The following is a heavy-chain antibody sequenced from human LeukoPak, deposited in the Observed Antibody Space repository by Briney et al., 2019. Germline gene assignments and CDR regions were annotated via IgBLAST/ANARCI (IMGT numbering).Heavy chain of an antibody. D-gene: IGHD3/OR15-3a*01. J-gene: IGHJ4*02. CDR1: GGSISSSSYY. CDR2: IYYSGST. Sequence: PSETLSLTCTVSGGSISSSSYYWGWIRQPPGKGLEWIGYIYYSGSTNYNPSLKSRVTISVDTSKNQFSLKLSSVTAADTAVYYCARRGVGWLLWWYWGQGTLVTVSS. CDR3: ARRGVGWLLWWY. V-gene: IGHV4-61*05.